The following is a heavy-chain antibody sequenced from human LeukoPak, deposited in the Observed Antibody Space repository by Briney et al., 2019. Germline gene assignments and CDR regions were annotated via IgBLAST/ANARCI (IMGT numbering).Heavy chain of an antibody. CDR3: ARGGYSSPPFDY. CDR1: GGTFSSYA. D-gene: IGHD6-13*01. J-gene: IGHJ4*02. V-gene: IGHV1-69*05. CDR2: IIPIFGTA. Sequence: SVKVSCKASGGTFSSYAISWVRQAPGQGLEWMGGIIPIFGTANYAQKFQGRVTITTDESKSTAYMELSSLRSEDTAVYYCARGGYSSPPFDYWGQGTLVTVSS.